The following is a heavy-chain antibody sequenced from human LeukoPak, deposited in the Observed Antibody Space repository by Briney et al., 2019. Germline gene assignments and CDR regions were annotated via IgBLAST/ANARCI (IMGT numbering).Heavy chain of an antibody. CDR2: ISSSSSTI. Sequence: GGSLRLSCAASGFTFSSYSMNWVRQAPGKGLEWVSYISSSSSTIYYADSVKGRFTISRDNAKNSLYLQMNSLRAEDTAVYYCARDELRLGELSSDFDYWGQGTLVTVSS. J-gene: IGHJ4*02. D-gene: IGHD3-16*02. CDR1: GFTFSSYS. V-gene: IGHV3-48*01. CDR3: ARDELRLGELSSDFDY.